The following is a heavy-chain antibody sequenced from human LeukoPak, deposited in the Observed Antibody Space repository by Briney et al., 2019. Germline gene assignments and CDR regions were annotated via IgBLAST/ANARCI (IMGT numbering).Heavy chain of an antibody. J-gene: IGHJ4*02. D-gene: IGHD3-22*01. CDR2: IWYDGSNK. CDR3: ARARDYYDSSGPGDY. Sequence: GGSLRLSCAASGFTFSSYGMHWVRQAPDKGLEWVAVIWYDGSNKYYADSVKGRFTISRDNSKNTLYLQMNSLRAEDTAVYYCARARDYYDSSGPGDYWGQGTLVTVSS. V-gene: IGHV3-33*01. CDR1: GFTFSSYG.